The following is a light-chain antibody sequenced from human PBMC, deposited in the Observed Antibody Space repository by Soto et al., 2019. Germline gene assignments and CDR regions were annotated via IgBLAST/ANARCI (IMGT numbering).Light chain of an antibody. Sequence: QSVLTQPPSASGSPGQSVTISCSGTNSDVGGYNYVSWYQLHPDRAPKVMIYEVTKRPSGVPDRFSGSKSGNTASLTVSGLQAEDEGDYYCSSYAGSNTVIFGGGT. V-gene: IGLV2-8*01. J-gene: IGLJ2*01. CDR2: EVT. CDR1: NSDVGGYNY. CDR3: SSYAGSNTVI.